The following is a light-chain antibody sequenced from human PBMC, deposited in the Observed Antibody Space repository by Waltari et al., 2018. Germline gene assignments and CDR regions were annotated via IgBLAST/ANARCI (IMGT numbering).Light chain of an antibody. CDR3: QQYNHWPRT. J-gene: IGKJ1*01. CDR2: AAS. V-gene: IGKV3-15*01. CDR1: QNISSY. Sequence: ETVLTQFPATLSVSPGDRATLSCRASQNISSYLAWYQHKSGQAPRLLIHAASTRATGFPARFSGSGSGTDFTLTISSLQSEDFAVYYCQQYNHWPRTFGQGTKVDIK.